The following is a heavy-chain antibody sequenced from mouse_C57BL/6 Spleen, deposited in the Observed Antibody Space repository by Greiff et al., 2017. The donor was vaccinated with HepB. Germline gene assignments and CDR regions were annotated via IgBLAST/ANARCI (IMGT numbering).Heavy chain of an antibody. V-gene: IGHV1-54*01. CDR2: INPGSGGT. CDR1: GYAFTNYL. J-gene: IGHJ2*01. CDR3: ARSATRTAPDPFDY. D-gene: IGHD3-3*01. Sequence: QLKESGAELVRPGTSVKVSCKASGYAFTNYLIEWVKQRPGQGLEWIGVINPGSGGTNYNEKFKGKATLTADKSSSTAYMQLSSLTSEDSAVYFCARSATRTAPDPFDYWGQGTTLTVSS.